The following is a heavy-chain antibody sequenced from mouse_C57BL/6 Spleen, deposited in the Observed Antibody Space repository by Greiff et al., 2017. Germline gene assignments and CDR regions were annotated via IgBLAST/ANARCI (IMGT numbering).Heavy chain of an antibody. V-gene: IGHV2-2*01. CDR1: GFSLTSYG. D-gene: IGHD2-4*01. J-gene: IGHJ1*03. CDR3: ARNGDYGRYFDV. CDR2: IWSGGST. Sequence: VQLQQSGPGLVQPSQSLSITCTVSGFSLTSYGVHWVRQSPGKGLEWLGVIWSGGSTDYNAAFMSRLSISKDNSKSQVFFKMNSLQADDTAIYYCARNGDYGRYFDVWGTGTTVTVSS.